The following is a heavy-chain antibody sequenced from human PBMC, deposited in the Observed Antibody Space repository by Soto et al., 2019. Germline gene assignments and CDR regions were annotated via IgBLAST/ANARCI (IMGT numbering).Heavy chain of an antibody. CDR2: IYYSGST. CDR1: GGSISSGDYY. Sequence: QVQLQESGPGLVKPSQTLPLTCTVSGGSISSGDYYWSWIRQPPGKGLEWIGYIYYSGSTYYNPSLKSRVTISVDTSKNQFSLKLSSVTAADTAVYYCARGSPRGAMAMWYWGQGTLVTVSS. D-gene: IGHD5-18*01. J-gene: IGHJ4*02. V-gene: IGHV4-30-4*01. CDR3: ARGSPRGAMAMWY.